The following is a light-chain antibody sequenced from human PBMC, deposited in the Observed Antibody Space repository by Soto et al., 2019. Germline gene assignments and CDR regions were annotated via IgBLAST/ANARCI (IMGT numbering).Light chain of an antibody. CDR1: QSINIY. J-gene: IGKJ4*01. Sequence: DIQMTQSPSSLSASVGDSVTLTCRASQSINIYLSWYQQKPGKAPKLLINVASTLQGGVPSRFSGSGSGTDFTLAISSLHTEDSATYYCQQSFSTPQTVGGGTRVEIK. CDR2: VAS. V-gene: IGKV1-39*01. CDR3: QQSFSTPQT.